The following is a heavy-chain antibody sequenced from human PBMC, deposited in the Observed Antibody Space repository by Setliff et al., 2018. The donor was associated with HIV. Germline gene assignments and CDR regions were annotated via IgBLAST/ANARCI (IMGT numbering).Heavy chain of an antibody. CDR1: GYTFTSYD. CDR3: ARIRSDCSSTSCYLDY. V-gene: IGHV1-8*02. Sequence: ASVKVSCKASGYTFTSYDINWVRQATGQGLEWMGWMNPNSGNTGYAQKFQSRVTMTRNTSISTAYMELSSLRSEDTAVYYCARIRSDCSSTSCYLDYWGQGTLVTSPQ. J-gene: IGHJ4*02. CDR2: MNPNSGNT. D-gene: IGHD2-2*01.